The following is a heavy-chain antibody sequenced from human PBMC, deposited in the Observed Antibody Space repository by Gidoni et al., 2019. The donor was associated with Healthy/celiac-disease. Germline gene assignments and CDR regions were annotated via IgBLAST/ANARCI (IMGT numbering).Heavy chain of an antibody. CDR1: GGSISSSSYY. CDR3: ARDPTYYYDSSGYYPNWFDP. V-gene: IGHV4-39*07. CDR2: IYYSGST. D-gene: IGHD3-22*01. Sequence: QLQLQESGPGLVKPSETLSLTCTVSGGSISSSSYYWGWLRQPPGKGLEWIGSIYYSGSTYYNPSLKSRVTISVDTSKNQFSLKLSSVTAADTAVYYCARDPTYYYDSSGYYPNWFDPWGQGTLVTVSS. J-gene: IGHJ5*02.